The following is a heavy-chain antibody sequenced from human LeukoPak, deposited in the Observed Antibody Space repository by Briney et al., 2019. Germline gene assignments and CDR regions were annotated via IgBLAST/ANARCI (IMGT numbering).Heavy chain of an antibody. CDR1: GFTFSSYW. J-gene: IGHJ6*03. D-gene: IGHD4-17*01. Sequence: GGSLRLSCAASGFTFSSYWMTWVRQAPGKGLEWVANIKQDGSEKYYVDSVKGRFTISRDNAKNSLYLQMNSLRAEDTALYYCARDPEQTTVTEYYYYYYMDVWGKGTTVTVSS. CDR2: IKQDGSEK. CDR3: ARDPEQTTVTEYYYYYYMDV. V-gene: IGHV3-7*03.